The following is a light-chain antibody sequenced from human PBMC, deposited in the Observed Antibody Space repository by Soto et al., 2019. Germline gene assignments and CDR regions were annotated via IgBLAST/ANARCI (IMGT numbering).Light chain of an antibody. Sequence: QSVLTQPASVSGSPGQSITISCTGTSSDVGGYNYVSWYQQHPVKAPKPMIYDVTNRPSGVSDRFSGSKSGNTASLTISGLQAGDEADYYCSSYTSSSTPYVFGTGTKVTVL. CDR2: DVT. CDR1: SSDVGGYNY. V-gene: IGLV2-14*01. CDR3: SSYTSSSTPYV. J-gene: IGLJ1*01.